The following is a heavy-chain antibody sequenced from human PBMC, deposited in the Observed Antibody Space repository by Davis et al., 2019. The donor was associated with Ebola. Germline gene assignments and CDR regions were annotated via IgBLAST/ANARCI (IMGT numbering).Heavy chain of an antibody. Sequence: GGSLRLSCAASGFTFRNYGMHWVRQAPGKGLEWVAFIRFDGISEKSADSVKGRFSISRDNAKNTLYLQMNSLRPDDTAMYYCAKSAGSTFGGVIVYYFDYWGQGTLVTVSS. V-gene: IGHV3-30*02. D-gene: IGHD3-16*02. CDR3: AKSAGSTFGGVIVYYFDY. CDR2: IRFDGISE. CDR1: GFTFRNYG. J-gene: IGHJ4*02.